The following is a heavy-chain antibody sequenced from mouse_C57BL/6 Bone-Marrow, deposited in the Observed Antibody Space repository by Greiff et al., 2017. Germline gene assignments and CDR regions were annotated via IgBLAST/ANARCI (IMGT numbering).Heavy chain of an antibody. Sequence: EVQLVESGGGLVQPGGSMKLSCAASGFTFRDAWMDWVRQSPEKGLEWVAEIRNKANNHATYYAESVKGRFTISRDDSKSSVYLQMNSLRAEDTGIYYCTRRPITTVVAHFDVWGTGTTVTVSS. D-gene: IGHD1-1*01. V-gene: IGHV6-6*01. CDR1: GFTFRDAW. CDR3: TRRPITTVVAHFDV. CDR2: IRNKANNHAT. J-gene: IGHJ1*03.